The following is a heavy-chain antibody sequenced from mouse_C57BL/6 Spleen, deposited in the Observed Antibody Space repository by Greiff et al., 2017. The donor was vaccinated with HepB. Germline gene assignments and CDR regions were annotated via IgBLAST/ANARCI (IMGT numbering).Heavy chain of an antibody. CDR1: GFTFTDYY. CDR3: ASLYDYDDWYFDV. CDR2: IRNKANGYTT. Sequence: EVMLVESGGGLVQPGGSLSLSCAASGFTFTDYYMSWVRQPPGKALEWLGFIRNKANGYTTEYSASVKGRFTISRDNSQSILYLQMNALRAEDSATYYCASLYDYDDWYFDVWGTGTTVTVSS. V-gene: IGHV7-3*01. J-gene: IGHJ1*03. D-gene: IGHD2-4*01.